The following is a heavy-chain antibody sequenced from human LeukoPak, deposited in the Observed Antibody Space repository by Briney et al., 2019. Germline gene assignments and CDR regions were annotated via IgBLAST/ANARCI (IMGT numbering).Heavy chain of an antibody. CDR1: GYTFTSYA. V-gene: IGHV1-2*02. D-gene: IGHD2-2*02. J-gene: IGHJ3*02. CDR3: ASLCSTSCYNAFDI. Sequence: ASVKVSCKASGYTFTSYAMHWVRQAPGQRLEWMGWINPNSGGTNYAQKFQGRVTMTRDTSISTAYMELSRLRSDDTAVYYCASLCSTSCYNAFDIWGQGTMVTVSS. CDR2: INPNSGGT.